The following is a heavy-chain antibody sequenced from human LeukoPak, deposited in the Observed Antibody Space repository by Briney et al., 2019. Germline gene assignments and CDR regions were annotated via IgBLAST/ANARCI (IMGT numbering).Heavy chain of an antibody. Sequence: GTSLRLSCAASGFTFSRYGMHWVRQAPGKGLEWVAVISYDGSNKYYADSVKGRFTISRDNSKNTLYLQMNSLRAEDTAVYYCAKDGDSSGWYYFDYWGQGTLVTVSS. CDR1: GFTFSRYG. V-gene: IGHV3-30*18. CDR2: ISYDGSNK. CDR3: AKDGDSSGWYYFDY. D-gene: IGHD6-19*01. J-gene: IGHJ4*02.